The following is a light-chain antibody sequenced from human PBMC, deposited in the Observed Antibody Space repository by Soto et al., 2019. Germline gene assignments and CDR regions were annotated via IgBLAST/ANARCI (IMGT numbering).Light chain of an antibody. CDR1: QSVLYSSNNKNY. CDR2: WAS. V-gene: IGKV4-1*01. CDR3: QQYYSTPYT. J-gene: IGKJ2*01. Sequence: DIVMTQSPDSLAVSLGERATINCKSSQSVLYSSNNKNYLAWYQQKPGQPPKLLIYWASTRESGVPDRFSGSGSVTDFTLTISILPAEDVAVYYCQQYYSTPYTFGQGTKLEIK.